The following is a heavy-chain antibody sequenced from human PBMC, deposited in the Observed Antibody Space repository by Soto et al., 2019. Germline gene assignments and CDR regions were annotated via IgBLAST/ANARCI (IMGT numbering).Heavy chain of an antibody. Sequence: PGESLKISCKGSGYRFTNYWIAWVRQMPGKGLEWLGIIYPGDSDTRYSPSFQGQVTISVDKPISTAYLQWSRLKASDTAMYYCARLYSGTYTSSFHHWGHGTLVTVSS. V-gene: IGHV5-51*01. J-gene: IGHJ1*01. CDR3: ARLYSGTYTSSFHH. CDR1: GYRFTNYW. D-gene: IGHD1-26*01. CDR2: IYPGDSDT.